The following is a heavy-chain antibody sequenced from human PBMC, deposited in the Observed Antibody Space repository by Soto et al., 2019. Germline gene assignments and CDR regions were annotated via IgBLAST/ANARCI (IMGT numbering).Heavy chain of an antibody. Sequence: PSETLSLTCTVSGGSISSSSYYWGWIRQPPGKGLEWIGSIYYSGSTYYNPSLKSRVTISVDTSKNQFSLKLSSVTAADTAVYYCASRGSYPYFDYWGQGTLVTVSS. CDR2: IYYSGST. D-gene: IGHD1-26*01. CDR3: ASRGSYPYFDY. V-gene: IGHV4-39*01. CDR1: GGSISSSSYY. J-gene: IGHJ4*02.